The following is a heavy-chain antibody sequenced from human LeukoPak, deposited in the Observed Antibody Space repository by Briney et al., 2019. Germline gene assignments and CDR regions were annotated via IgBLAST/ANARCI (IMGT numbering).Heavy chain of an antibody. V-gene: IGHV3-23*01. CDR2: ISGSGGST. Sequence: QPGGSLRLSCAASGFTFSSYAMSWVRQAPGKGLEWVSAISGSGGSTYYADSVKGRFTISRDNSKNTLYLQMNSLRAEDTAVYYYAKVRGRQQLGDFDYWGQGTLVTVSS. J-gene: IGHJ4*02. CDR1: GFTFSSYA. D-gene: IGHD6-13*01. CDR3: AKVRGRQQLGDFDY.